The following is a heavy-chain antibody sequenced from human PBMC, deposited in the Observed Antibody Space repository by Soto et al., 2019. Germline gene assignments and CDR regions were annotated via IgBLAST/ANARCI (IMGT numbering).Heavy chain of an antibody. V-gene: IGHV1-3*01. J-gene: IGHJ4*02. Sequence: QVQLVQSGAEVKKPGASVKVSCKASGYTFSSYALHWVRQAPGQRLEWMGWINAGNGNTKYSQKLQGRVTFTRDTSASTAYMELSSLRSEDTAVYYCASPSYGSGSYYWGQGTLVTVSS. D-gene: IGHD3-10*01. CDR1: GYTFSSYA. CDR3: ASPSYGSGSYY. CDR2: INAGNGNT.